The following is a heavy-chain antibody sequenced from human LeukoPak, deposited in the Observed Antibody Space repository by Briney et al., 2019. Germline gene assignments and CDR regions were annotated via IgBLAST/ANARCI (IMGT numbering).Heavy chain of an antibody. Sequence: NPSETLSLTCAVSGGSISSSNWWSWVRQPPGKGLEWIGYIYYSGSTYYNPSLKSRVTISVDTSKNQFSLKLSSVTAADTAVYYCARGGYSGYDYDYWGQGTLVTVSS. CDR1: GGSISSSNW. D-gene: IGHD5-12*01. V-gene: IGHV4-4*02. J-gene: IGHJ4*02. CDR2: IYYSGST. CDR3: ARGGYSGYDYDY.